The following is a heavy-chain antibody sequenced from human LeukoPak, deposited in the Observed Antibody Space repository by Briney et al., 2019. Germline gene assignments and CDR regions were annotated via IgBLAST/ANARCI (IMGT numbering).Heavy chain of an antibody. Sequence: GGSLRLSCAASGFTFSTYGMHWVRQAPGKGLEWVANIKQDGSEKYYVDSVKGRFTISRDNAKNSLYLQMNSLRAEDTAVYYCARDDCSSISCYHNWFDPWGQGTLVTVSS. CDR2: IKQDGSEK. CDR3: ARDDCSSISCYHNWFDP. D-gene: IGHD2-2*01. V-gene: IGHV3-7*01. J-gene: IGHJ5*02. CDR1: GFTFSTYG.